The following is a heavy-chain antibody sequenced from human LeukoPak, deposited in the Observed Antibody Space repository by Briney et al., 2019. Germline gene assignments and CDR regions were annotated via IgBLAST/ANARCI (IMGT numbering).Heavy chain of an antibody. D-gene: IGHD2-2*01. J-gene: IGHJ3*02. Sequence: AASVKVSCKASGGTFSSYAISWVRQAPGQGLEWMRRIIPIFGTANYAQKFQGRVTITTDESTSTAYMELSSLRSEDTAVYYCATGYCSSTSCYVDRGAFDIWGQGTMVTVSS. CDR3: ATGYCSSTSCYVDRGAFDI. V-gene: IGHV1-69*05. CDR2: IIPIFGTA. CDR1: GGTFSSYA.